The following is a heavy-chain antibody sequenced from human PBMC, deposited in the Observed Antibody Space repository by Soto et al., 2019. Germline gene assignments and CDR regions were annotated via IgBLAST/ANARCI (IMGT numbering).Heavy chain of an antibody. CDR3: ARARWYDAFDV. CDR2: IFHGGNT. V-gene: IGHV4-38-2*01. Sequence: SETLSLTCAVSGFFISSGNYWGWIRKPPGKGLEWIGSIFHGGNTYYNPSLKSRVTISVDMSKNQFPLKLNSVTAADTAVYYCARARWYDAFDVWGQGTVVTVSS. J-gene: IGHJ3*01. CDR1: GFFISSGNY. D-gene: IGHD2-15*01.